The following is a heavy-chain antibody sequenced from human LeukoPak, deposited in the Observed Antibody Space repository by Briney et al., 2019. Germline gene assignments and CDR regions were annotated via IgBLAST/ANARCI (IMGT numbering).Heavy chain of an antibody. J-gene: IGHJ5*02. CDR3: ATTSQDYYDASGYPDRFDP. Sequence: SETLSLTCSVSGGPISSSIYYWGWIRQPPGKGLEWIGSIHYNDGAYYNPSLKSRVTISLDSSKNQFSLRVTSVTAADTAVYHCATTSQDYYDASGYPDRFDPWGQGTLVTVSS. CDR2: IHYNDGA. V-gene: IGHV4-39*01. CDR1: GGPISSSIYY. D-gene: IGHD3-22*01.